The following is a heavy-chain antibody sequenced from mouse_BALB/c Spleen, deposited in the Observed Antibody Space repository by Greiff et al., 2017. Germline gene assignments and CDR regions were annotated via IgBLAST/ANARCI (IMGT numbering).Heavy chain of an antibody. CDR2: IWGDGST. J-gene: IGHJ4*01. D-gene: IGHD1-1*01. V-gene: IGHV2-6-7*01. CDR1: GFSLTGYG. Sequence: QVQLKESGPGLVAPSQSLSITCTVSGFSLTGYGVNWVRQPPGKGLEWLGMIWGDGSTDYNSALKSRLSISKDNSKSQVFLKMNSLQTDDTARYYCARDQDYYGSSYYAMDYWGQGTSVTVSS. CDR3: ARDQDYYGSSYYAMDY.